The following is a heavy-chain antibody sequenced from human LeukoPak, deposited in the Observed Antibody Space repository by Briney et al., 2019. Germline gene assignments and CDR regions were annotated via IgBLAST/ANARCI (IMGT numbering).Heavy chain of an antibody. CDR2: MNPNSGNT. V-gene: IGHV1-8*03. J-gene: IGHJ5*02. D-gene: IGHD6-13*01. Sequence: GASVKVSCKASGYTFTSYGISWVRQATGQGLEWMGWMNPNSGNTGYAQKFQGRVTITRNTSISTAYMELSSLRSEDTAVYYCARGLAAALHPGFDPWGQGTLVTVSS. CDR1: GYTFTSYG. CDR3: ARGLAAALHPGFDP.